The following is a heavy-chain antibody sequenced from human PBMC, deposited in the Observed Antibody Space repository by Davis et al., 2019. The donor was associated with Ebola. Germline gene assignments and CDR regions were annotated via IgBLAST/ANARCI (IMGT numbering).Heavy chain of an antibody. D-gene: IGHD5-18*01. Sequence: ASVKVSCKASGYTFTSYAMHWVRQAPGQRLEWMGWINAGNGNTKYSQKFQGRVTITRDTSASTAYMELRSLRSDDTAVYYCASSPRYSYDNRLDYWGQGTLVTVSS. CDR2: INAGNGNT. J-gene: IGHJ4*02. CDR3: ASSPRYSYDNRLDY. V-gene: IGHV1-3*01. CDR1: GYTFTSYA.